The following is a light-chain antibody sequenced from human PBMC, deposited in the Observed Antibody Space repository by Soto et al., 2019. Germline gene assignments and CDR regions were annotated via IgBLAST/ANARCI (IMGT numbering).Light chain of an antibody. Sequence: EIVLTQSPGTLSLSPGESATLSCRASQSVSSTNLAWYQQKPGQSPRLVMFGASSRATGIPDRFSGSGSGTDFTLTIRRLEPEDFAVYYCQQYCSSPVSFGQGTKLEIK. J-gene: IGKJ2*03. CDR1: QSVSSTN. CDR2: GAS. V-gene: IGKV3-20*01. CDR3: QQYCSSPVS.